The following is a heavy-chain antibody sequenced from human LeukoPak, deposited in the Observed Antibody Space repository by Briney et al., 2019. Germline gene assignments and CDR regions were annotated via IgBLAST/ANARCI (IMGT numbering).Heavy chain of an antibody. V-gene: IGHV3-33*06. D-gene: IGHD3-16*02. CDR1: GFTFSSYG. CDR2: IWYDGSNK. CDR3: AKELLLRVSSYYMDV. Sequence: PGGSLRLSCAASGFTFSSYGMHWVRQAPGKGLEWVAVIWYDGSNKYYADSVKGRFTISRDNSKNTLYLQMNSLRAEDAAVYYCAKELLLRVSSYYMDVWGKGTTVTVSS. J-gene: IGHJ6*03.